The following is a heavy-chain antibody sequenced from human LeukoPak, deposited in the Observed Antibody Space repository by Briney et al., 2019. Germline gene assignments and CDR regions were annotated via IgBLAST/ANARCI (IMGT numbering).Heavy chain of an antibody. D-gene: IGHD1-26*01. V-gene: IGHV4-59*01. CDR1: GGSISSYY. Sequence: SETLSLTCTVSGGSISSYYWSWIRQPPGKGLEWIGYIYYSGSTNYNPSLKSRVTISVDTSKNQFSLKLSSVTAADTAVYCCARDPLGYDAFDIWGQGTMVTVSS. CDR3: ARDPLGYDAFDI. CDR2: IYYSGST. J-gene: IGHJ3*02.